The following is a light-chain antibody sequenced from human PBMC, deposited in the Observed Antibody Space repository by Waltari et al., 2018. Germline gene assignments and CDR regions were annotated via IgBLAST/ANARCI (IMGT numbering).Light chain of an antibody. CDR2: DVS. V-gene: IGLV2-23*02. CDR1: SSAVGGYNS. J-gene: IGLJ1*01. Sequence: QSALTQPASVPGSPGQSITISCPGTSSAVGGYNSVSWYQQHPGKAPKLMIYDVSKRPSGVSNRFSGSKSGNTASLTISGLQAEDEADYYCCSYAGSSTPFVFGTGTKVTVL. CDR3: CSYAGSSTPFV.